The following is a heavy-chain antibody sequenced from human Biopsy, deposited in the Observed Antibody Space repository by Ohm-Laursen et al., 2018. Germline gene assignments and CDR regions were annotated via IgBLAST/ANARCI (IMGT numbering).Heavy chain of an antibody. J-gene: IGHJ6*02. CDR2: IVPFFGTE. CDR1: GGNFGSYT. V-gene: IGHV1-69*13. Sequence: SVKVSCKGSGGNFGSYTISRVRQAPGQGLEWMGGIVPFFGTEEYAQKYQDRVTITADESTDTVFMELPSLRSEDTAVYYCAKGALTAQTSYYGMDVWGQGTTVSVSS. CDR3: AKGALTAQTSYYGMDV. D-gene: IGHD2-21*02.